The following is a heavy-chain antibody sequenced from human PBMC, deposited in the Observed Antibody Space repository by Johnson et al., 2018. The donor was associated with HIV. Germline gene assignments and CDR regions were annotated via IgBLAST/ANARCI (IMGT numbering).Heavy chain of an antibody. J-gene: IGHJ3*02. CDR1: GFTFDDYG. V-gene: IGHV3-20*04. Sequence: VQLVESGGGVVRPGGSLRLSCAASGFTFDDYGLSWVRQAPGKGLEWVSGIKSDGSDTSYADSVKGRFTISRDNAKNSMYLQMNTLNAEDTAVYYCASSTVMMTDDAFDIWGQGTVVTVSP. CDR2: IKSDGSDT. D-gene: IGHD4-11*01. CDR3: ASSTVMMTDDAFDI.